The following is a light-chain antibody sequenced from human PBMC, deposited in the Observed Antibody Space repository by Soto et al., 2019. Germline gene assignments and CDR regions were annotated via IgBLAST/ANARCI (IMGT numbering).Light chain of an antibody. CDR1: QSVSSSY. V-gene: IGKV3-20*01. CDR2: GAS. J-gene: IGKJ3*01. Sequence: EIVLTQSPGTLSLSPGERATLSCRASQSVSSSYLAWYQQKPGQAPRLLIYGASSRATGIPDRFSGSGSGTDFTLTISRLEPVDFAVYYCQQYGSSPFAFGPGTKVAIK. CDR3: QQYGSSPFA.